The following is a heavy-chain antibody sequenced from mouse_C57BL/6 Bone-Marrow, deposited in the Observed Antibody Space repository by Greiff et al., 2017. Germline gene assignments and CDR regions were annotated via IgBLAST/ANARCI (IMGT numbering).Heavy chain of an antibody. V-gene: IGHV5-17*01. Sequence: EVMLVESGGGLVKPGGSLKLSCAASGFTFSDYGMHWVRQAPEKGLEWVAYISSGSSTIYYADTVKGRFTISRDNAKTTLFLQMTSLRSQVTAMVYCAWSATVVSHGWYFDVWGTGTTVTVSS. J-gene: IGHJ1*03. CDR3: AWSATVVSHGWYFDV. D-gene: IGHD1-1*01. CDR2: ISSGSSTI. CDR1: GFTFSDYG.